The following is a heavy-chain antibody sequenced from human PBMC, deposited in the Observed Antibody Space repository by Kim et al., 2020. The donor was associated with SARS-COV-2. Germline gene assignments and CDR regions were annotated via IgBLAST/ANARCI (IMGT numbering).Heavy chain of an antibody. CDR3: AKDQGSYSGHYYGMDV. CDR2: ISWNSGSI. V-gene: IGHV3-9*01. Sequence: GGSLRLSCAASGFTFDDYAMHWVRQAPGKGLEWVSGISWNSGSIGYADSVKGRFTISRDNAKNSLYLQMNSLRAEDTALYYCAKDQGSYSGHYYGMDVWGQGTTVTVS. CDR1: GFTFDDYA. J-gene: IGHJ6*02. D-gene: IGHD1-26*01.